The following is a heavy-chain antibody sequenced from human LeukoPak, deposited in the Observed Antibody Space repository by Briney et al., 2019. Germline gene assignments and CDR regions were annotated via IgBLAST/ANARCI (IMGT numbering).Heavy chain of an antibody. D-gene: IGHD2-2*01. CDR3: ARHRRRYCSSTSCYPKRTMAFDI. V-gene: IGHV4-34*01. Sequence: SETLSLTCAVYGGSFSGYYWSWIRQPPGKGLEWFGEINHSGSTNYNPSLKSRVTISVDTSENQFSLKLSSVTAADTAVYYCARHRRRYCSSTSCYPKRTMAFDIWGQGTMVTVSS. CDR1: GGSFSGYY. J-gene: IGHJ3*02. CDR2: INHSGST.